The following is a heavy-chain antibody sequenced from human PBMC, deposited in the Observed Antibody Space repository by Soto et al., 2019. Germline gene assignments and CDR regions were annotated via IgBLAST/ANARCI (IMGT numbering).Heavy chain of an antibody. J-gene: IGHJ4*02. D-gene: IGHD3-10*01. CDR1: GVTFSSHW. CDR2: IKQDGSEK. Sequence: HPGGSLRLSCAASGVTFSSHWMSWVRQAPGKGLEWVANIKQDGSEKYYVDSVKGRFTISRDNAKNSLYLQINSLRVEDTAVYYCTRGAGIGDYWGQGTLVTVSS. CDR3: TRGAGIGDY. V-gene: IGHV3-7*04.